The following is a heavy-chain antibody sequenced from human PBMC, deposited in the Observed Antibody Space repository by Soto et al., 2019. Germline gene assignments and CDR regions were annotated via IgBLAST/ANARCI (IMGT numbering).Heavy chain of an antibody. V-gene: IGHV3-23*01. CDR1: GFTFSSYA. J-gene: IGHJ6*02. Sequence: EVQLLESGGGLVQPGGSLRLSCAASGFTFSSYAMSWVRQAPGKGLEWVSAISGSGGSTYYADSVKGRFTISRDNSKNTLYLQMNSLRAEDTAVDDCAKDWAGSYYYYGMDVWGQGTTVTVSS. CDR3: AKDWAGSYYYYGMDV. D-gene: IGHD3-10*01. CDR2: ISGSGGST.